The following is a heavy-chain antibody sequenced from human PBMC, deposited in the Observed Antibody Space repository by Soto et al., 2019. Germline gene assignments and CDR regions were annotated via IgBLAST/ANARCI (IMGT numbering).Heavy chain of an antibody. CDR1: GDSMSSYY. CDR3: TRHLASSYHHYYGMDV. J-gene: IGHJ6*02. D-gene: IGHD3-10*01. CDR2: IYYTGST. Sequence: SETLSLTCTVSGDSMSSYYWSWIRQPPGKGLEWIGYIYYTGSTTYNPALRSRVTISVDTSKNHFSLNLTSVSAADTAVYYCTRHLASSYHHYYGMDVWGQGATVTVS. V-gene: IGHV4-59*08.